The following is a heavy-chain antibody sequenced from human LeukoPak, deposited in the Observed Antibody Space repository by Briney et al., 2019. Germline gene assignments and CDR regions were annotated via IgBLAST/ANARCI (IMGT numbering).Heavy chain of an antibody. CDR3: AKEGALGYCSSASCEDAFDI. V-gene: IGHV3-23*01. J-gene: IGHJ3*02. Sequence: GGSLRPSCAASGFTFRSYAMSWVRQAPGKGLEWVSAISGSGGSTYYADSVKGRFTISRDNSKNTLYLQMNSLRAEDTAVYYCAKEGALGYCSSASCEDAFDIWGQGTMVTVSS. CDR1: GFTFRSYA. D-gene: IGHD2-2*01. CDR2: ISGSGGST.